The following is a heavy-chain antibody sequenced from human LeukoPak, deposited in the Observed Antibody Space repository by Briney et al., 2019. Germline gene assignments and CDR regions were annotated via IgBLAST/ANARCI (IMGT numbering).Heavy chain of an antibody. CDR2: INPSGGNT. D-gene: IGHD5-24*01. V-gene: IGHV1-46*01. J-gene: IGHJ3*02. CDR3: ARVRDGYNDAYDI. CDR1: GYTFTGYY. Sequence: GASVKVSCKAFGYTFTGYYMHWVRQAPGQGLEWMGIINPSGGNTNYAQNFQGRVTMTRDTSTSTVYMELSSLRSEDTAVYYCARVRDGYNDAYDIWGQGTMVTVPS.